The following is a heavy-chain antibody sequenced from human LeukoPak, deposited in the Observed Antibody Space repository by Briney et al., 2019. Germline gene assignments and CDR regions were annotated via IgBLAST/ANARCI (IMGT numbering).Heavy chain of an antibody. Sequence: SETLSLTCTVSGAAISDYFWSWIRQPAGKDLEWIGRISTTGSTYFNPSLQSRVRMSVDSSKTRFSLRLSSVTAADTAVYYCARVGRLYYYGSGSHDYWGQGTLVTVSS. CDR1: GAAISDYF. J-gene: IGHJ4*02. CDR2: ISTTGST. V-gene: IGHV4-4*07. D-gene: IGHD3-10*01. CDR3: ARVGRLYYYGSGSHDY.